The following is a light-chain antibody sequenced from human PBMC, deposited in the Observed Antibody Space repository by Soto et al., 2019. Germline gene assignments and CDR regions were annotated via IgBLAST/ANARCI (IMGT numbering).Light chain of an antibody. CDR2: EVS. CDR3: SAYAGSNNFV. CDR1: SSDVGDNY. V-gene: IGLV2-8*01. Sequence: ALTQPPSASGSPGQSVTISCTGTSSDVGDNYASWYQQHLGKAPKLIIYEVSQRPSGGPDRFSGSKSGNTASLTVSGLQTEDEADYYCSAYAGSNNFVFGSGTKVTVL. J-gene: IGLJ1*01.